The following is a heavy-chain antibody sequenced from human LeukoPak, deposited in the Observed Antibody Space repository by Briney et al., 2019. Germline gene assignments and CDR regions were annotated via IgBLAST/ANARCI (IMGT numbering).Heavy chain of an antibody. Sequence: SQTLSLTCAISGDSVSSNSAAWNWNRQSPSRGLEWLGRTYYRSKWYNDYAVSVKSRITINPDTSKNQFSLQLNSVTPEDTAVYYCARGRASMVRGVIISNYWYFDLWGRGTLVTVSS. J-gene: IGHJ2*01. CDR1: GDSVSSNSAA. CDR2: TYYRSKWYN. V-gene: IGHV6-1*01. D-gene: IGHD3-10*01. CDR3: ARGRASMVRGVIISNYWYFDL.